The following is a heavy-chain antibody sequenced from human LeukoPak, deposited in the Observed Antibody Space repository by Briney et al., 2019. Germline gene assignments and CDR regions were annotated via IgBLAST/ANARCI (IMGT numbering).Heavy chain of an antibody. CDR3: ARVGYCGGDCYPYGMDV. V-gene: IGHV1-69*13. CDR2: IIPIFGTA. J-gene: IGHJ6*02. D-gene: IGHD2-21*02. Sequence: SVKVSCKASGGTFSSYAISWVRQAPGQGLEWMGGIIPIFGTANYAQKFQGRVTITADEPTSTAYMELSSLRSEDTAVYYCARVGYCGGDCYPYGMDVWGQGTTVTVSS. CDR1: GGTFSSYA.